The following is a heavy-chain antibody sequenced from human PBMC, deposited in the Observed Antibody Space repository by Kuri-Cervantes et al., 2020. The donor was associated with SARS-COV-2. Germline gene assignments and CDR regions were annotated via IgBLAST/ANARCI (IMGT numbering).Heavy chain of an antibody. CDR1: GGSISSSSYY. CDR2: IYYSGST. Sequence: SETLSLTCTVSGGSISSSSYYWGWIRQPPGKGLEWIGSIYYSGSTYYNPSLKSRVTISVDTSKNQFSLKLSSVTAADTAVYYCARAAAGNWYFDLWGRGTPVTVSS. J-gene: IGHJ2*01. CDR3: ARAAAGNWYFDL. V-gene: IGHV4-39*01. D-gene: IGHD6-13*01.